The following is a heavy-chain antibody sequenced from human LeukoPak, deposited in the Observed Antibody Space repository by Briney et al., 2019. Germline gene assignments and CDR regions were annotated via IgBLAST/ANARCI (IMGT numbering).Heavy chain of an antibody. CDR2: INHSGST. Sequence: PSGTLSLTCAVYGGSFSGYYWSWIRQPPGKGLEWIGEINHSGSTNYNPSLKSRVTISVDTSKNQFSLKLSSVTAADTAVYYCARGSEWFGELYDFDYWGQGTLVTVSS. V-gene: IGHV4-34*01. CDR3: ARGSEWFGELYDFDY. J-gene: IGHJ4*02. D-gene: IGHD3-10*01. CDR1: GGSFSGYY.